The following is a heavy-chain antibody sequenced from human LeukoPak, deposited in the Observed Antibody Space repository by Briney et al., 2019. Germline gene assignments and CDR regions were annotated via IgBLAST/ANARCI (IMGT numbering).Heavy chain of an antibody. Sequence: PSETLSLTCTVSSDSISSRNFYWGFIRQPPGKGLEWIGNIYYSGSTFYNPSLKSRVTIYVDTPKNQFSLRLSSVTAADTAIYYCARYSGNPWAFGFWGQGTLVTVSS. CDR1: SDSISSRNFY. CDR2: IYYSGST. D-gene: IGHD4-23*01. V-gene: IGHV4-39*01. J-gene: IGHJ4*02. CDR3: ARYSGNPWAFGF.